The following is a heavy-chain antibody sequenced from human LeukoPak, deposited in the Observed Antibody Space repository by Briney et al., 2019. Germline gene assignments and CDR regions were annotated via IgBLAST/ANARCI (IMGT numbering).Heavy chain of an antibody. J-gene: IGHJ4*02. D-gene: IGHD4-23*01. CDR2: IKQDGSEK. Sequence: GGSLRLSCAASGFTFSSYWMSWVRQAPGKGLEWVANIKQDGSEKYYVDSVKGRFTISRDNAKNSLYLQMNSLRAEDTAVYYCASSVVTPQAGYWGQGTLVNVSS. CDR1: GFTFSSYW. V-gene: IGHV3-7*01. CDR3: ASSVVTPQAGY.